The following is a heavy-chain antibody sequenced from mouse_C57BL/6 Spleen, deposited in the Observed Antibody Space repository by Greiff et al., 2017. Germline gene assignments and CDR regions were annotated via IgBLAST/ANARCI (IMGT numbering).Heavy chain of an antibody. Sequence: EVKLMESGGGLVKPGGSLKLSCAASGFTFRDYGMHWVRQAPEKGLEWVAYISSGSSTIYYADTVKGRFTISRDNAKNTLFLQMTSLRSEDTAMYYCARSYYGSSHWYFDVWGTGTTVTVSS. D-gene: IGHD1-1*01. V-gene: IGHV5-17*01. J-gene: IGHJ1*03. CDR1: GFTFRDYG. CDR2: ISSGSSTI. CDR3: ARSYYGSSHWYFDV.